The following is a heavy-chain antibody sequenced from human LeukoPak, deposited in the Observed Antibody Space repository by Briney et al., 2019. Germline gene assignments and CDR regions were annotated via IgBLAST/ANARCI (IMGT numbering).Heavy chain of an antibody. J-gene: IGHJ5*02. D-gene: IGHD1-26*01. V-gene: IGHV4-59*08. CDR3: ARQGALGSNWFDP. CDR1: GGSISSYY. Sequence: SETLSLTCTVSGGSISSYYWSWIRQPPGKGLEWIGYVYYSGSTNYNPSLKSRVTISVDTSKNQFSLKLSSVTAADTAVYYCARQGALGSNWFDPWGQGTLVTVSS. CDR2: VYYSGST.